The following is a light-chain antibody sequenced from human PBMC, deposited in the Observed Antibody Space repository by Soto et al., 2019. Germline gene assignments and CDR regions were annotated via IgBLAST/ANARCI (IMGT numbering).Light chain of an antibody. CDR3: QQRSQWPLT. CDR1: QSVDTS. Sequence: EVVLTQSPATLSLSPGERATLSCRASQSVDTSLGWYQQKPGQDPSLVIFDAFNRATGIPARFSGSGSGTDFTLTISNLEPDDFAVYYCQQRSQWPLTFGGGPKVEIK. J-gene: IGKJ4*01. CDR2: DAF. V-gene: IGKV3-11*01.